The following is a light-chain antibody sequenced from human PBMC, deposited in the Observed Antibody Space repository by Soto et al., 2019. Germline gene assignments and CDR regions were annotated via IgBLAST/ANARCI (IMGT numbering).Light chain of an antibody. CDR1: QSVSSSY. V-gene: IGKV3-20*01. J-gene: IGKJ2*01. CDR3: QQYGSSPRYT. CDR2: GAS. Sequence: EIVLTQSPGTLSLSPGERATLSCRASQSVSSSYLAWYQQKPGQAPRILIYGASSRATGIPDRFRGSGSGSDFTPTISRLEPDDFAVYYCQQYGSSPRYTFGQGTKLEIK.